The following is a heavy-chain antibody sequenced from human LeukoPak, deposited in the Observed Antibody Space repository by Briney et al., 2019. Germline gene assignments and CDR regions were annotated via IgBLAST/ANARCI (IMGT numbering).Heavy chain of an antibody. Sequence: GGSLRLSCAASGFTLSAYWMHWVRQAPGKGLVWVSRISADVTSTIYADSVKGRFTISRDNAKNTLYLQMNSLRAEDTAIYYCIRTNYYPDGWGQVTLVTVSS. V-gene: IGHV3-74*01. CDR1: GFTLSAYW. J-gene: IGHJ4*02. CDR2: ISADVTST. CDR3: IRTNYYPDG. D-gene: IGHD3-22*01.